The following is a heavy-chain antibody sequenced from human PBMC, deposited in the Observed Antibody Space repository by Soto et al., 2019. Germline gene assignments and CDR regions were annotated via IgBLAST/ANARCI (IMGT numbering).Heavy chain of an antibody. V-gene: IGHV1-46*01. CDR3: ARDRRSGDGYKNPPIYYYYYGMDV. CDR2: INPSGGST. J-gene: IGHJ6*02. D-gene: IGHD5-12*01. CDR1: GYTFTSYY. Sequence: ASVKVSCKASGYTFTSYYMHWVRQAPGQGLEWMGIINPSGGSTSYAQKFQGRVTMTRDTSTSTVYMELSSLRSEDTAVYYCARDRRSGDGYKNPPIYYYYYGMDVWGQGTTVTVSS.